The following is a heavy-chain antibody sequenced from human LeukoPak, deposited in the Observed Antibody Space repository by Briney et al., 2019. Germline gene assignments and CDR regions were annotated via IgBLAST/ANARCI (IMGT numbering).Heavy chain of an antibody. CDR3: ARDGDGYNDFDY. J-gene: IGHJ4*02. Sequence: GGSLRLSCAASGFTFCSYWMHWVRQAPGKGLVWVSRINSDGSSTSYADSVKGRFTISRDNAKNTLYLQMNSLRAEDTAVYYCARDGDGYNDFDYWGQGTLVTVSS. CDR1: GFTFCSYW. V-gene: IGHV3-74*01. CDR2: INSDGSST. D-gene: IGHD5-24*01.